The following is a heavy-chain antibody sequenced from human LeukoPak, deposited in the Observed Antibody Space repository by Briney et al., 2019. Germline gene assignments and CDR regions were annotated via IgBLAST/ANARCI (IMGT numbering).Heavy chain of an antibody. Sequence: PSETLSLTCAVYGGSFSGYYWSWIRQPPGKGLEWIGEINHSGSTNYNPSLKSRVTISVDTSKNQFSLKLTSVTAADTAVYYCASRRFGELFSSWGQGTLVTVSS. CDR2: INHSGST. J-gene: IGHJ5*02. CDR1: GGSFSGYY. CDR3: ASRRFGELFSS. V-gene: IGHV4-34*01. D-gene: IGHD3-10*01.